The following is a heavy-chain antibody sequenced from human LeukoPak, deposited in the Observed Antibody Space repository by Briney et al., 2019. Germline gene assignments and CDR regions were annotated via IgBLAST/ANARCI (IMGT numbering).Heavy chain of an antibody. CDR3: ARMSTNHYDILTGYYIDTGVGTFDY. V-gene: IGHV4-34*01. Sequence: SETLSLTCAVYGGSFSGYYWSWIRQPPGKGLEWIGEINHSGSTNYNPSLKGRVTISVDTSKNQFSLKLSSVTAADTAVYYCARMSTNHYDILTGYYIDTGVGTFDYWGQGTLVTVSS. J-gene: IGHJ4*02. CDR2: INHSGST. D-gene: IGHD3-9*01. CDR1: GGSFSGYY.